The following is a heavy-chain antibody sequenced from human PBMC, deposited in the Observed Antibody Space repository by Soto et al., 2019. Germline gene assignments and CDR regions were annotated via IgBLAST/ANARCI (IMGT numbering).Heavy chain of an antibody. Sequence: SETLSLTCTVSGGSISSGGYYWCWIRQHPGKGLEWIGYIYYSGSTYYNPSLKSRVTISVDTSKNQFSLKLSSVTAADTAVYYCARDRRNSWFGDTAFDIWGQGTMVT. CDR1: GGSISSGGYY. J-gene: IGHJ3*02. CDR3: ARDRRNSWFGDTAFDI. CDR2: IYYSGST. D-gene: IGHD3-10*01. V-gene: IGHV4-31*03.